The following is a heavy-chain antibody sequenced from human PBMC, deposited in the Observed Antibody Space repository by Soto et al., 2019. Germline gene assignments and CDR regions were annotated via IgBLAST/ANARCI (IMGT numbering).Heavy chain of an antibody. Sequence: QVQLVESGGGVVQPGRSLRLSCAASGFTFSSYAMHWVRQAPGKGLEWVAVISYDGSNEYYADSVKGRFTISRDNSKNTLYLQMNSLRAEDTAVYYCASEQWLVGDWGQGTLVTVSS. J-gene: IGHJ4*02. CDR2: ISYDGSNE. CDR1: GFTFSSYA. D-gene: IGHD6-19*01. V-gene: IGHV3-30-3*01. CDR3: ASEQWLVGD.